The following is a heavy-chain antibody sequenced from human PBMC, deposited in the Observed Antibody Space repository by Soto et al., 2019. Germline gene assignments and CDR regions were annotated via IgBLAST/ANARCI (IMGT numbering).Heavy chain of an antibody. CDR3: ARAVWGSSKEFAN. D-gene: IGHD3-16*01. V-gene: IGHV1-2*02. Sequence: QVQLVQSGAEVKKPGASVKVSCKASGFNFAGYFLHWVRQAPGQGLEWMGWINPNSGATKVAQKFQGRVTMTWDTSISSAYIELVSLRSDDAAVYYCARAVWGSSKEFANWGQGTRVTDSS. J-gene: IGHJ4*02. CDR1: GFNFAGYF. CDR2: INPNSGAT.